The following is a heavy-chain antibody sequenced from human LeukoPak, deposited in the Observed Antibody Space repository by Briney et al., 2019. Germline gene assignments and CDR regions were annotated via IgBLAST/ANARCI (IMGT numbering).Heavy chain of an antibody. V-gene: IGHV4-34*01. CDR3: ARRFYYGSGESKFYYYYYYGMDV. Sequence: PETLSLTCAVYGGSFSGYYWSWIRQPPGKGLEWIGEINHSGSTNYNPSLKSRVTISVDTSKNQFSLKLSSVTAADTAVYYCARRFYYGSGESKFYYYYYYGMDVWGQGTTVTVSS. CDR1: GGSFSGYY. CDR2: INHSGST. J-gene: IGHJ6*02. D-gene: IGHD3-10*01.